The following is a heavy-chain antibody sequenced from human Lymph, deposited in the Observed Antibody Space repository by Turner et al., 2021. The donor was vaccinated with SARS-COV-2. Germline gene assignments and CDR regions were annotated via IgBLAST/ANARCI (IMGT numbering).Heavy chain of an antibody. D-gene: IGHD2-2*01. CDR2: RNQGSGDT. Sequence: HVPLVQSGAESQMPGASVPFSSTASGYTSTIYDINWVRQATGQGLEGMGWRNQGSGDTGYAEKFYGRVNMTRDNAISTAYMELRSLRSEETAVYYRARVQGHYTSTSGYWDYDLGMDVWGQGTTVTVSS. V-gene: IGHV1-8*02. J-gene: IGHJ6*02. CDR1: GYTSTIYD. CDR3: ARVQGHYTSTSGYWDYDLGMDV.